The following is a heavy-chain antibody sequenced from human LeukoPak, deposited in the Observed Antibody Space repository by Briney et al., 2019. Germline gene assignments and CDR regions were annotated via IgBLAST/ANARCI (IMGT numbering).Heavy chain of an antibody. CDR3: ARGGGYYYFDY. CDR2: INSDGSST. J-gene: IGHJ4*02. CDR1: GFSFSNYW. V-gene: IGHV3-74*01. Sequence: GGSLRLSCAASGFSFSNYWMHWVRQAPGKGLVWVSRINSDGSSTSYADSVKGRFTISRDNAKNTLYLRMNSLRAEDTAVYYCARGGGYYYFDYWGQGTLVTVSS. D-gene: IGHD3-3*01.